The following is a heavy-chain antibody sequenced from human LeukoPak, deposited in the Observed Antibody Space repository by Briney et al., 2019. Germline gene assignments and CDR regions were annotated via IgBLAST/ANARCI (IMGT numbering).Heavy chain of an antibody. CDR2: VNTEGSRT. J-gene: IGHJ4*02. Sequence: PGGSLRLSCAASGFTLSRYWMHWGRQVPGKALVWVSRVNTEGSRTNYADSVKGRFTISRDNAKNTLYLQMNSLRAEDTALYFCARDGGSRGVPLDCWGQGTLVTVSP. CDR1: GFTLSRYW. CDR3: ARDGGSRGVPLDC. V-gene: IGHV3-74*01. D-gene: IGHD2-15*01.